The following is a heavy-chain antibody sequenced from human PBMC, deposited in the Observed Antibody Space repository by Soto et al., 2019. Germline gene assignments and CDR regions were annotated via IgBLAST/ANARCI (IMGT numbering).Heavy chain of an antibody. D-gene: IGHD1-26*01. CDR1: GQSITSGSY. CDR3: ARNRTGALFDY. V-gene: IGHV4-38-2*01. J-gene: IGHJ4*02. CDR2: VYHSGST. Sequence: ASETLSLTCGASGQSITSGSYWGWIRQPPGKGLQWIGSVYHSGSTHYNPSLRSRVTISVDTSKNHFSLRLTSVTAADTAIYYCARNRTGALFDYWGQGAPVTVSS.